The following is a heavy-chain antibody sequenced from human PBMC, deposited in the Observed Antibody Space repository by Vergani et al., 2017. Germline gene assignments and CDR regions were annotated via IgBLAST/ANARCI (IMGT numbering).Heavy chain of an antibody. V-gene: IGHV4-38-2*01. CDR3: ARRDGFSLVY. CDR1: SYSTSSGYY. D-gene: IGHD5-24*01. J-gene: IGHJ4*02. CDR2: IYHSGST. Sequence: QVQLQESGPGLVKPSETLYLTCAVPSYSTSSGYYWGWIRQPPGKGLEWLGSIYHSGSTFFNPSLRSRVTISVDMSKNQFSLNLSSVTSADTAVYFCARRDGFSLVYWGQGSLVSVSS.